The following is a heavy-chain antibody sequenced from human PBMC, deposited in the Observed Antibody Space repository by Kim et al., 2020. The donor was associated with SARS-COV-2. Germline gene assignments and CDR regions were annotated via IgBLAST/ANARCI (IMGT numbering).Heavy chain of an antibody. Sequence: SETLSLTCAVSGGSISSSNWWSWVRQPPGKGLEWIGEIYHSGSTNYNPSLKSRVTISVDKSKNQFSLKLSSVTAADTAVYYCARKPVTGYCSGGSCYSNVLWFDPWGQGTLVTVSS. D-gene: IGHD2-15*01. V-gene: IGHV4-4*02. CDR3: ARKPVTGYCSGGSCYSNVLWFDP. CDR2: IYHSGST. CDR1: GGSISSSNW. J-gene: IGHJ5*02.